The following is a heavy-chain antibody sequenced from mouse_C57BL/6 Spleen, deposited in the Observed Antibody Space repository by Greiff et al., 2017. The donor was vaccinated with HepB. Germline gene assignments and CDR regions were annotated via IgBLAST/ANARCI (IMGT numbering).Heavy chain of an antibody. D-gene: IGHD2-5*01. CDR2: IDPSDSYT. Sequence: VQLQQPGAELVKPGASVKMSCKASGYTFTSYWITWVKQRPGQGLEWIGEIDPSDSYTNYNQKFKGKSTLTVDKSSSTAYMQLSSLTSEDSAVYYCARHYSNWYFDVWGTGTTVTVSS. J-gene: IGHJ1*03. CDR3: ARHYSNWYFDV. V-gene: IGHV1-69*01. CDR1: GYTFTSYW.